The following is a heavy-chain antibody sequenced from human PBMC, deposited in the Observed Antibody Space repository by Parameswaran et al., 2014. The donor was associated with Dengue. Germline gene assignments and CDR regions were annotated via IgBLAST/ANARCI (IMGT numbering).Heavy chain of an antibody. V-gene: IGHV3-23*03. Sequence: VRQAPGKGLEWVSVIYSGGSSTYYADSVKGRFTISRDNSKNTLYLQMNTLRAEDTAVYYCAKMTGYILYGMDVWGQGTTVTVSS. D-gene: IGHD3-9*01. J-gene: IGHJ6*02. CDR2: IYSGGSST. CDR3: AKMTGYILYGMDV.